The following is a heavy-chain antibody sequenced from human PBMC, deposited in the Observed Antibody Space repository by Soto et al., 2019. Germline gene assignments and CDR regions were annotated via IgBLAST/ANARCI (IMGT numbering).Heavy chain of an antibody. V-gene: IGHV3-30-3*01. CDR1: GLTFSSSS. CDR2: ISENGDRQ. D-gene: IGHD1-26*01. J-gene: IGHJ4*02. Sequence: AGGSLRLSFTVSGLTFSSSSVHWGRQAPGKGLEWVAVISENGDRQYSTDSVRGRFLVSRDTFNNTIYLQMNSLRPEDTGEYFCARRLAPSVSALGYWGQGALVTVSS. CDR3: ARRLAPSVSALGY.